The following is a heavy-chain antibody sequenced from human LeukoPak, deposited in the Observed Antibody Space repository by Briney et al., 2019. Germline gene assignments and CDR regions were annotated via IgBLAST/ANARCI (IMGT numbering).Heavy chain of an antibody. V-gene: IGHV3-30-3*01. D-gene: IGHD6-13*01. Sequence: GRSLRLSCAASGFTFSDYAMHWVRQAPGKGLEWVAVIPYDGSNKYYADSVKGRFTISRDNSKNTLYLQMNSLRAEDTTMFYCARARTITAAGFPAESFQHWGQGTLVIVSS. CDR1: GFTFSDYA. CDR2: IPYDGSNK. J-gene: IGHJ1*01. CDR3: ARARTITAAGFPAESFQH.